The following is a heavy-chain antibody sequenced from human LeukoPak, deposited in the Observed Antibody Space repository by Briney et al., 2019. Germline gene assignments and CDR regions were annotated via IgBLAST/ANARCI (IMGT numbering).Heavy chain of an antibody. D-gene: IGHD2-2*01. Sequence: HPGGSLRLSCAASGFMFSNFAMSWVRQAPGKGLEWVSTIYYSGGNTYSADSVKGVFTSSRDNAKNTLYLQMNSLRAEDTAVYYCANDQGQAVVPRRFDYWGQGTLVTVSS. V-gene: IGHV3-23*01. J-gene: IGHJ4*02. CDR1: GFMFSNFA. CDR3: ANDQGQAVVPRRFDY. CDR2: IYYSGGNT.